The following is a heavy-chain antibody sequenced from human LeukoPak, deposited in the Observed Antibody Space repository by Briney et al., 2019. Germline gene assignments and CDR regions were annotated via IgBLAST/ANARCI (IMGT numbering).Heavy chain of an antibody. J-gene: IGHJ4*02. D-gene: IGHD3-22*01. CDR1: GGSMSSSY. CDR3: AREGDYYDTSGTLDY. V-gene: IGHV4-34*01. CDR2: INHSGST. Sequence: SETLSLTCAVSGGSMSSSYWSWIRQPPGKGLEWIGEINHSGSTNYNPSLKSRVTISVDTSKNQFSLKLSSVTAADTAVYYCAREGDYYDTSGTLDYWGQGTLVTVSS.